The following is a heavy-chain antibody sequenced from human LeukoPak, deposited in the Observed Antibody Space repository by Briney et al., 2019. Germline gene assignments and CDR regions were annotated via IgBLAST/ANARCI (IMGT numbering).Heavy chain of an antibody. D-gene: IGHD1-26*01. Sequence: PGGSLRLSCAASGFTFDDYAMHWVRQAPGKGLEWVSGISWNSGSIGYADSVKGRFTISRDNAKNSLYLQMNSLRAEDMALYYCAKGRWELLTDAFDIWGQGTMVTVSS. J-gene: IGHJ3*02. CDR3: AKGRWELLTDAFDI. CDR2: ISWNSGSI. CDR1: GFTFDDYA. V-gene: IGHV3-9*03.